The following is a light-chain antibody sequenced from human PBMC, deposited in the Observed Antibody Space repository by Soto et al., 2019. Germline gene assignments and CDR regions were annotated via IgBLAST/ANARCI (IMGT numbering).Light chain of an antibody. J-gene: IGKJ3*01. CDR1: QNINTW. CDR3: QQYNGY. V-gene: IGKV1-5*01. CDR2: GAS. Sequence: DIQMTQSPSTLSASVGDRVTITCRASQNINTWLAWYQQKPGKAPNLLVYGASSLKRGVSSRFSGSGSGTEFTLTISSLQPDDFATYFCQQYNGYFGPGTKVDVK.